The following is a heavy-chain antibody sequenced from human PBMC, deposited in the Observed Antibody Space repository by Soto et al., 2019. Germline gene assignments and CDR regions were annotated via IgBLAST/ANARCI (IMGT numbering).Heavy chain of an antibody. J-gene: IGHJ4*02. CDR2: ITPYNGNA. CDR1: GYTFTNFG. V-gene: IGHV1-18*04. D-gene: IGHD1-26*01. CDR3: ARARMFSGAHHDY. Sequence: QVHLVQSGAVVENPGASVKVSCKASGYTFTNFGINWLRQAPVQGLEWMGWITPYNGNANYTQKHQDRLTITTDTSTNTAYLELRSLRSDDTAVYFCARARMFSGAHHDYWGQGTRVTVSS.